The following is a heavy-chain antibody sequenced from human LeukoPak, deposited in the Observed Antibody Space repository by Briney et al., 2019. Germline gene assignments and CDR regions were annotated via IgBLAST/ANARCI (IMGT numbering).Heavy chain of an antibody. J-gene: IGHJ6*02. V-gene: IGHV3-66*01. CDR2: IYSGGST. D-gene: IGHD3-22*01. Sequence: GGSLRLSCAASGFTVSSNYMSWVRQAPGKGLEWVSVIYSGGSTYYADSVKGRFTISRDNSKNTLYLQMNSLRAEDTAVYYCARDWYDSSGYYPYYYGMDVWGQGTTVTVSS. CDR3: ARDWYDSSGYYPYYYGMDV. CDR1: GFTVSSNY.